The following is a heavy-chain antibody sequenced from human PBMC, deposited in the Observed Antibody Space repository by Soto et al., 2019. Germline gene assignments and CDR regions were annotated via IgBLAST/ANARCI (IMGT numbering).Heavy chain of an antibody. CDR1: GFTFSSYG. Sequence: PGGSLRLSCAASGFTFSSYGMHWVRQAPGKGLEWVAVISYDGSNKYYADSVKGRFTISRDNSKNTLYLQMNSLRAEDTAVYYCAKDRGDGDGGLDYWGQGTLVTVSS. J-gene: IGHJ4*02. D-gene: IGHD4-17*01. V-gene: IGHV3-30*18. CDR3: AKDRGDGDGGLDY. CDR2: ISYDGSNK.